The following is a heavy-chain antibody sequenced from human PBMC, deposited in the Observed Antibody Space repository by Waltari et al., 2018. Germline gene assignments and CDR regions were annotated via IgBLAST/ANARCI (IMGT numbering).Heavy chain of an antibody. CDR2: INPNSGGT. J-gene: IGHJ2*01. V-gene: IGHV1-2*02. Sequence: QVQLVQSGAEVKKPGASVKVSCKASGYTFTGYYMHWVRQAPGQGLEWMGWINPNSGGTNYAQKCQGRVTMTRDTSISTAYMELSRLRSDDTAVYYCARVPSSSSDWYFDLWGRGTLVTVSS. CDR1: GYTFTGYY. D-gene: IGHD6-6*01. CDR3: ARVPSSSSDWYFDL.